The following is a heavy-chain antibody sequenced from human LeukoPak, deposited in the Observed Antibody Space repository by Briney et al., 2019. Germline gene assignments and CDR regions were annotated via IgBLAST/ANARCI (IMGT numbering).Heavy chain of an antibody. CDR1: GYSISSGYY. CDR2: IYHSGST. D-gene: IGHD6-6*01. Sequence: SETLSLTCTVSGYSISSGYYWGWIRPPPGKGLEWIGSIYHSGSTYYNPSLKSRVTISVDTSKNQFSLKLSSVTAADTAVYYCARETSRYFDYWGQGTLVTVSS. CDR3: ARETSRYFDY. J-gene: IGHJ4*02. V-gene: IGHV4-38-2*02.